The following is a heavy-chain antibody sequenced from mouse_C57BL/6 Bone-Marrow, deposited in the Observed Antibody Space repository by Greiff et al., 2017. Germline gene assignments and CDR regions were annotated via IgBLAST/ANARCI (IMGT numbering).Heavy chain of an antibody. CDR3: ARMGYDGYYGYAMDY. CDR2: IWWDDDK. J-gene: IGHJ4*01. D-gene: IGHD2-3*01. V-gene: IGHV8-8*01. Sequence: QVQLKESGPGILQPSQTLSLTCSFSGFSLSTFGMGVGWIRQPSGKGLEWLAHIWWDDDKYYNPALKSRLTISKDTSKNQVFLKIANVDTADTATYYCARMGYDGYYGYAMDYWGQGTSVTVSS. CDR1: GFSLSTFGMG.